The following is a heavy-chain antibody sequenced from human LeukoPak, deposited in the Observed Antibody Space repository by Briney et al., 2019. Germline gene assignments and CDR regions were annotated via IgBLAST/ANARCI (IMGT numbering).Heavy chain of an antibody. V-gene: IGHV1-69*13. CDR3: ARGSKTTKKDY. J-gene: IGHJ4*02. CDR2: IIPIFGTA. CDR1: GYTFTSYG. Sequence: GASVKVSCKASGYTFTSYGISWVRQAPGQGLEWMGGIIPIFGTANYAQKFQGRVTITADESTSTAYMELSSLRSEDTAVYYCARGSKTTKKDYWGQGTLVTVSS. D-gene: IGHD1/OR15-1a*01.